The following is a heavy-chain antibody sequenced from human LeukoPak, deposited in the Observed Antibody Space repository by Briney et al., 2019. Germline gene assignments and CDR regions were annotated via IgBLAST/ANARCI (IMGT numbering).Heavy chain of an antibody. V-gene: IGHV4-34*01. CDR1: GGSFSGYY. D-gene: IGHD1-26*01. J-gene: IGHJ4*02. Sequence: SETLSLTCAVYGGSFSGYYWSWIRQPPGKGLEWIGEINHSGSTNYNPSLKSRVTISVDTSKSQFSLMLRSVTAADTAVYYCTREGPFMGATDYWGQGTLVTVSS. CDR2: INHSGST. CDR3: TREGPFMGATDY.